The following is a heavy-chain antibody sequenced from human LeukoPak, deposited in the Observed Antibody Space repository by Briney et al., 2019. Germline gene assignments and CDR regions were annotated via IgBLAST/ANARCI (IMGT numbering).Heavy chain of an antibody. D-gene: IGHD6-19*01. J-gene: IGHJ6*03. CDR1: GGSISSYY. Sequence: SETLSLTCTVSGGSISSYYWSWIRQPPGKGLEWIGYIYYSGSTNYNPSLKSRVTISVDTSKNQFSLKLSSVTAADTAVYYCARVGYSSGWTHRIYYYYIDVWGKGTTVTISS. CDR2: IYYSGST. CDR3: ARVGYSSGWTHRIYYYYIDV. V-gene: IGHV4-59*01.